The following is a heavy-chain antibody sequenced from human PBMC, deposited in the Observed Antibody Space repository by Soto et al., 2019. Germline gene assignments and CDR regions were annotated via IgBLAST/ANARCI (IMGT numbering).Heavy chain of an antibody. CDR1: GFTFSDYA. D-gene: IGHD3-9*01. V-gene: IGHV3-23*01. CDR3: AKIDSRGFDWVRPFDI. J-gene: IGHJ4*01. Sequence: PGGSLRLSCAASGFTFSDYAMAWVRQAPGKGLEWVSSITGGGDATFYADSVKGRFTFSKDNSKNTLYLQMNNLRTDDTAIYYCAKIDSRGFDWVRPFDIWGHGTLVTVSS. CDR2: ITGGGDAT.